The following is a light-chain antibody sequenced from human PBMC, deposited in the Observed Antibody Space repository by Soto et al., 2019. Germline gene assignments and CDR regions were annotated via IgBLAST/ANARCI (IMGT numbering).Light chain of an antibody. Sequence: QSALTQPRSVSGSPGQSVTISCTGTSSDVGGYNYVSWYQQHPGKAPKLMIYDVSKRPSGVPDRSSGSKSGNTASLTISGLQAEDEADYYCCSYAGSYTSHVVFGGGTKLTVL. CDR3: CSYAGSYTSHVV. CDR2: DVS. J-gene: IGLJ2*01. V-gene: IGLV2-11*01. CDR1: SSDVGGYNY.